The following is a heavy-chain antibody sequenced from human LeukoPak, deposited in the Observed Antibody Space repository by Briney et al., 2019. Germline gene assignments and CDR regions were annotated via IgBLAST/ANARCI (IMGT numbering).Heavy chain of an antibody. Sequence: TGGSLRLSCAASGFTFSSYSMNWVRQAPGKGLEWVSSISSSSSYIYYADSVKGRFTISRDNAKNSLYLQMNSLRAEDTAVYYCARAYCSGGSCYLYYFDYWGQGTLVTVSS. J-gene: IGHJ4*02. CDR2: ISSSSSYI. V-gene: IGHV3-21*01. CDR3: ARAYCSGGSCYLYYFDY. D-gene: IGHD2-15*01. CDR1: GFTFSSYS.